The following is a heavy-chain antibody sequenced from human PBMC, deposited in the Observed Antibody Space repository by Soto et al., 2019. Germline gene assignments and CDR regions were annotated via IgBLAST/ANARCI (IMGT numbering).Heavy chain of an antibody. J-gene: IGHJ6*02. D-gene: IGHD3-22*01. CDR1: GGTFSSYA. Sequence: SVKVSCKASGGTFSSYAISWVRQAPGQGLEWMGGIIPIFGTANYAQKFQGRATITADKSTSTAYMELSSLRSEDTAVYYCARKPYYYDSSGYPLYYYYGMDVWGQGTTVTVSS. CDR2: IIPIFGTA. V-gene: IGHV1-69*06. CDR3: ARKPYYYDSSGYPLYYYYGMDV.